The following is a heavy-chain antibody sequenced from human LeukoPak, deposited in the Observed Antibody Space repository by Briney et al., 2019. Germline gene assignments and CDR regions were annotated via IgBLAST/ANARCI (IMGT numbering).Heavy chain of an antibody. CDR3: ARARTYYDILTGYVPGRDAFDI. CDR1: GGTFSSYA. Sequence: SVKVSCRASGGTFSSYAISWVRQAPGQGLEWMGGIIPIFGTANYAQKFQGRVTITADESTSTAYMELSSLRSEDTAVYYCARARTYYDILTGYVPGRDAFDIWGQGTMVTVSS. D-gene: IGHD3-9*01. V-gene: IGHV1-69*13. J-gene: IGHJ3*02. CDR2: IIPIFGTA.